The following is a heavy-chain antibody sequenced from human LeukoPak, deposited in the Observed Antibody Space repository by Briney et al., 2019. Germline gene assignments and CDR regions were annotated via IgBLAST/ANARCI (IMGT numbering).Heavy chain of an antibody. V-gene: IGHV3-23*01. Sequence: PGGSLRLSCAPSGFTFSSYAMSWVRQAPGKGLEWVSAISGSGGSTYYADSVKGRFTISRDNSKNTLYLQMNRQRAEDTAVYYCAKDQVPAAIRDWFDPWGQGTLVTVSS. D-gene: IGHD2-2*01. CDR3: AKDQVPAAIRDWFDP. CDR1: GFTFSSYA. J-gene: IGHJ5*02. CDR2: ISGSGGST.